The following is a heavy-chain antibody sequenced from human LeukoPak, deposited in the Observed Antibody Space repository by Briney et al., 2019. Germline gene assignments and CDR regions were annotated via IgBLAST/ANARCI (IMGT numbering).Heavy chain of an antibody. CDR1: GFTFGDYA. J-gene: IGHJ4*02. Sequence: GGSLRLSCTASGFTFGDYAMSWVRQAPGKGLEWVGFIRSKAYGGTTEYAASVEGRFTISRDDSKSIAYLQMNSLKTEDTAVYYCTRAGAVAGVFDYWGQGTLVTVSS. D-gene: IGHD6-19*01. V-gene: IGHV3-49*04. CDR2: IRSKAYGGTT. CDR3: TRAGAVAGVFDY.